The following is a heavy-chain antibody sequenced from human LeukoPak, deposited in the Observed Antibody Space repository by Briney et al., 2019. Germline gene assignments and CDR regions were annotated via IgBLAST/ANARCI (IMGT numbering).Heavy chain of an antibody. D-gene: IGHD6-13*01. CDR1: GFTFSSYS. CDR2: ISSSSSTI. V-gene: IGHV3-48*02. Sequence: GGSLRLSCAASGFTFSSYSMNWVRQAPGKGLEWVSYISSSSSTIYYADSVKGRFTTSRDNAKNSLYLQMNSLRDEDTAVYYCARDRTPYSSSWDDYYMDVWGKGTTVTVSS. J-gene: IGHJ6*03. CDR3: ARDRTPYSSSWDDYYMDV.